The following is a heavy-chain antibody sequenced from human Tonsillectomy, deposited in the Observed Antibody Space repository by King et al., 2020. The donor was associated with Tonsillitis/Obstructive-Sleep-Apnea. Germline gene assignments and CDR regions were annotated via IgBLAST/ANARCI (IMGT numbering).Heavy chain of an antibody. D-gene: IGHD6-19*01. V-gene: IGHV3-9*01. CDR2: ISWNSGTI. CDR1: GFTFDDYA. Sequence: VQLVESGGGLVQTGRSLRLSCAASGFTFDDYAMHWVRQAPGKGLEWVSGISWNSGTIGYADSVKGRFTISRDNAKNSLYLQMNSLRAEDTALYHCAKDSDPRSSCCYLDAFDVWGQGTMVTVSS. J-gene: IGHJ3*01. CDR3: AKDSDPRSSCCYLDAFDV.